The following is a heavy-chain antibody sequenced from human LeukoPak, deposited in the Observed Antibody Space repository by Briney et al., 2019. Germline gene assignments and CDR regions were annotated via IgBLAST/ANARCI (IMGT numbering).Heavy chain of an antibody. D-gene: IGHD1-26*01. CDR1: GFTFGSYA. CDR2: ISSSSSYI. Sequence: GGSLRLSCAASGFTFGSYAMDWVRQAPGKGLEWVSSISSSSSYIYYADSVKGRFTISRDNAKNSLYLQMNSLRAEDTAVYYCARGSLGATFYYWGQGNLVTVSS. V-gene: IGHV3-21*01. J-gene: IGHJ4*02. CDR3: ARGSLGATFYY.